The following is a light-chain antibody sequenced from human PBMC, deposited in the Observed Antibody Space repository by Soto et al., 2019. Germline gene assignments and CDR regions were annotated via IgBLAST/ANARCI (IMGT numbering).Light chain of an antibody. Sequence: NFMLTQPHSVSESPGKTVIISCTRSSGSIASNYVQWYQQRPGSSPTTVIYEDNQRPSGVPDRFSGSSDSSSNSASLSISGLETEDEADYFCQSYDATNQVFGGGTQLTVL. J-gene: IGLJ3*02. CDR2: EDN. CDR3: QSYDATNQV. CDR1: SGSIASNY. V-gene: IGLV6-57*01.